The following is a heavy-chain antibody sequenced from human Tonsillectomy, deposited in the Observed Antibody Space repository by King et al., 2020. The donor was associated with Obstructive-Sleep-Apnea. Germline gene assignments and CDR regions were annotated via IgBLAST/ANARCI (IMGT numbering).Heavy chain of an antibody. CDR1: GGSISSGGYF. D-gene: IGHD2-15*01. CDR2: IYHSGST. CDR3: AQGFCSGGSCYSIEYFQH. Sequence: VQLQESGPGLVKPSQTLSLTCTVSGGSISSGGYFWSWIRQHPGKGLEWIGYIYHSGSTYYIPSLKSRLTMSVDTSKNQFSLNLSSVTAADTAVYYCAQGFCSGGSCYSIEYFQHWGQGTLVTVSS. J-gene: IGHJ1*01. V-gene: IGHV4-31*03.